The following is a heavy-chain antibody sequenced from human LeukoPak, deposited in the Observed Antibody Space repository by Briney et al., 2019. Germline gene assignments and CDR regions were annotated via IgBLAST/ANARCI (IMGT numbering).Heavy chain of an antibody. CDR2: IYYSGST. Sequence: SETLSLTCTVSGGSISSSSYYWGWIRQPPGKGLEWIGSIYYSGSTYYNPSLKSRVTISVDTSKDQFSLKLSSVTAADTAVYYCARRNMWGWFDPWGQGTLGIVSS. CDR3: ARRNMWGWFDP. D-gene: IGHD1-26*01. V-gene: IGHV4-39*07. J-gene: IGHJ5*02. CDR1: GGSISSSSYY.